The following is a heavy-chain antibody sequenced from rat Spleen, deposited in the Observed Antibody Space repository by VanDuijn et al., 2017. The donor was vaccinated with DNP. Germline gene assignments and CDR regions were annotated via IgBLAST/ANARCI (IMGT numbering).Heavy chain of an antibody. Sequence: QVQLKESGPGLIPPSQTLSLTCVVSGFSLTSYGVSWVRQPPGKGLEWIAVISSGGGTYHNPALKSRLSVSRDTSKSQVFLKMDNLRTEDTAMYFCARLRDSGAHYYPMDAWGQGTSVTVSS. D-gene: IGHD3-1*01. J-gene: IGHJ4*01. CDR3: ARLRDSGAHYYPMDA. V-gene: IGHV2S12*01. CDR1: GFSLTSYG. CDR2: ISSGGGT.